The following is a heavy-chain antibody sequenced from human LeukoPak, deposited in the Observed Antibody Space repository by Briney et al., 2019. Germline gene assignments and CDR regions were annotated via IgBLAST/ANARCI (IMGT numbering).Heavy chain of an antibody. CDR1: GGSLRCSTYH. CDR3: ARDNRSLLDS. Sequence: SETLSLTCTVSGGSLRCSTYHWAWIRQPPGEGLEWLGSIHYDGSTFDNPSLKRRVIMSVDTSSNHFSLKMPSVTAADTAVYYCARDNRSLLDSWGQGILVTVSS. V-gene: IGHV4-39*07. D-gene: IGHD3-16*02. CDR2: IHYDGST. J-gene: IGHJ4*02.